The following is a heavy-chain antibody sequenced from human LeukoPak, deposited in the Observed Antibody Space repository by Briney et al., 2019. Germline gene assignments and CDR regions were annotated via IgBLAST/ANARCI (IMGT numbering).Heavy chain of an antibody. Sequence: GGSLRLSCAASGFTVSSNYMSWVRQAPGKGLEWVSIIYSGGSTSYADSVEGRFTISRDNSKNTLYLQMNSLRAEDTAVYYCASPEGYKGWEYWGQGTLVTVSS. V-gene: IGHV3-53*01. CDR1: GFTVSSNY. J-gene: IGHJ4*02. D-gene: IGHD5-24*01. CDR2: IYSGGST. CDR3: ASPEGYKGWEY.